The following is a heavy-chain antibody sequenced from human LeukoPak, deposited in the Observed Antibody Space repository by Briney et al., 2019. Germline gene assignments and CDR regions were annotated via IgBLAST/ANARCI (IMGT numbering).Heavy chain of an antibody. CDR2: VSDSGLTT. J-gene: IGHJ3*02. CDR3: AKGAPELQHAFDI. CDR1: GFTFSSYA. V-gene: IGHV3-23*01. D-gene: IGHD1-7*01. Sequence: GGSLRLSCVASGFTFSSYAMSWVRQAPGKGLEWVSTVSDSGLTTYYAESVKGRFISSIDNSKNTLYVQVNNLRAEDTAVYFCAKGAPELQHAFDIWGQGTVVTVSS.